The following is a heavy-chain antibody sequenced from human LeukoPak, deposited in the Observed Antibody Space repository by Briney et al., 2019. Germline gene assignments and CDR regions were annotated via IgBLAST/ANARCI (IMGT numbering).Heavy chain of an antibody. CDR1: GFTFSSYA. J-gene: IGHJ4*02. CDR3: ARSPHYDILTGVDY. CDR2: ISHDGSNK. Sequence: PGRSLRLSCAASGFTFSSYAMHWVRQAPGKGLEWVAVISHDGSNKYYADSVKGRFTISRDNSKNTLYLQMNSLRAEDTAVYYCARSPHYDILTGVDYWGQGTLVTVSS. D-gene: IGHD3-9*01. V-gene: IGHV3-30-3*01.